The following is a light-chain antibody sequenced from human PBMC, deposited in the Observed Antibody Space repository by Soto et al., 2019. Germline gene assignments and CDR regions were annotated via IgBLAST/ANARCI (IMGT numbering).Light chain of an antibody. J-gene: IGKJ1*01. CDR3: QQYGSSPRT. V-gene: IGKV3-20*01. CDR2: DIS. Sequence: EIVLTQSPGTLSLSPGETATLSCRASRSVSSNYLAWYQQRPGQAPRLLIYDISTRATGIPDRFSGSGSGTDFTLTISRLEPADFAVYYCQQYGSSPRTFGQGTKVDI. CDR1: RSVSSNY.